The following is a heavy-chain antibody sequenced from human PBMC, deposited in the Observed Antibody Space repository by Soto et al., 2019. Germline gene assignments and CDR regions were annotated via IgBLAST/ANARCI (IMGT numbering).Heavy chain of an antibody. CDR3: ARGYCSSSSCHEGWFDP. CDR2: ISSATNYK. J-gene: IGHJ5*02. V-gene: IGHV3-21*01. D-gene: IGHD2-2*01. Sequence: GGSLRLSCAASGLTFSIYSMNWVRQAPGRGLEWVSSISSATNYKYYADSVKGRFTISRDNAKNSLYLQMNSLRAEDTAVYYCARGYCSSSSCHEGWFDPWGQGTLVTVSS. CDR1: GLTFSIYS.